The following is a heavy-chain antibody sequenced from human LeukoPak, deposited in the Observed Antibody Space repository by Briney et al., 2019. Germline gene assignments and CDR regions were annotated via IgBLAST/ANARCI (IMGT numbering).Heavy chain of an antibody. CDR1: GFSLSTSGVG. D-gene: IGHD3-16*02. CDR3: AHSPPSWGDYVWGSYRYVWFDP. J-gene: IGHJ5*02. CDR2: IYWDDDK. V-gene: IGHV2-5*02. Sequence: SGPTLVKPTQTLTLTCTFSGFSLSTSGVGVGWIRQPPGKALEWLALIYWDDDKRYSPSLKSRLTITNDTSKNQVVLTMTNMDPVDTATYYCAHSPPSWGDYVWGSYRYVWFDPWGQGTLVTVSS.